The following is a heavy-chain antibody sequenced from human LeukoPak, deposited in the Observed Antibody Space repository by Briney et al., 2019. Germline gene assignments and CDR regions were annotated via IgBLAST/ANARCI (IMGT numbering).Heavy chain of an antibody. J-gene: IGHJ4*02. D-gene: IGHD3-22*01. V-gene: IGHV3-9*01. CDR1: GFTFDDYA. Sequence: GGSPRLSCAASGFTFDDYAMHWVRQAPGKGLEWVSGISWNSGSIGYADSVKGRFNISRDNAKNSLYLQMNSLRAEDTALYYCAKDRGRDYYDSSGYYDYWGQGTLVTVSS. CDR2: ISWNSGSI. CDR3: AKDRGRDYYDSSGYYDY.